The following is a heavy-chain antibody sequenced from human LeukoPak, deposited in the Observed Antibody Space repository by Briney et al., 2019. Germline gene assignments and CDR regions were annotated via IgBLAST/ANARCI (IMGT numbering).Heavy chain of an antibody. CDR2: IYHSGST. J-gene: IGHJ4*02. Sequence: SETLSLTCAVSGGSISSGGYSWSWIRQPPGKGLEWIGYIYHSGSTYYNPSPKSRVTISVDRSKNQFSLKLSSVTAADTAVYYCARTKGYFDYWGQGTLVTVSS. V-gene: IGHV4-30-2*01. CDR3: ARTKGYFDY. CDR1: GGSISSGGYS.